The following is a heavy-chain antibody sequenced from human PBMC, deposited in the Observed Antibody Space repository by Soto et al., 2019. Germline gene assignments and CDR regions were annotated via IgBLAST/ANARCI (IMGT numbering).Heavy chain of an antibody. CDR2: IYYSGST. CDR3: ARDRVYYYDSSGPRTWFDP. J-gene: IGHJ5*02. D-gene: IGHD3-22*01. CDR1: GGSISSGDYY. V-gene: IGHV4-30-4*01. Sequence: LSLTCTVSGGSISSGDYYWSWIRQPPGKGLEWIGYIYYSGSTYYNPSLKSRVTISVDTSKNQFSLKLSSVTAADTAVYYCARDRVYYYDSSGPRTWFDPWGQGTLVTVSS.